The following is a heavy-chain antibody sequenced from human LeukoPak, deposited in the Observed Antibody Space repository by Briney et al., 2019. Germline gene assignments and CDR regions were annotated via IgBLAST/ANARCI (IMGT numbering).Heavy chain of an antibody. Sequence: PGGSLRLSCAASGFTFSDYYMSWIRQAPGKGLEWVSYISSSSSYTNYADSVKGRFTISRDNAKNSLYLQMNSLRAEDTAVYYCASFPYCSSTSCSSPWGLGTLVTVS. D-gene: IGHD2-2*01. CDR3: ASFPYCSSTSCSSP. V-gene: IGHV3-11*03. CDR1: GFTFSDYY. CDR2: ISSSSSYT. J-gene: IGHJ5*02.